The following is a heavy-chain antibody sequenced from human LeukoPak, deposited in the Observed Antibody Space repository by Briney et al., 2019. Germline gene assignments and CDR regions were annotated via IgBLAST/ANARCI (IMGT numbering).Heavy chain of an antibody. J-gene: IGHJ4*02. D-gene: IGHD2-2*01. V-gene: IGHV4-59*01. Sequence: SETLSLTCTVSGGSISSYYWSWIRQPPGKGLEWIGYIYYSGSTNYNPSLKGRVTISVDTSKNQFSLKLSSVTAADTAVYYCARGRYQLPYFDYWGQGTLVTVSS. CDR2: IYYSGST. CDR3: ARGRYQLPYFDY. CDR1: GGSISSYY.